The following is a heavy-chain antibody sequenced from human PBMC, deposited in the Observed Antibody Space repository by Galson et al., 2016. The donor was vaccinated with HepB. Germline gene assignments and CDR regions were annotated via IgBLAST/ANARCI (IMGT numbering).Heavy chain of an antibody. D-gene: IGHD6-19*01. CDR3: VRLETDRGWYIDY. Sequence: QSGAEVKKPGESLEISCKGSGYRFTNYWIGWVRQMPEKGLEWMGFLYPADSDPKYSPSFQGQVTIPTDKSISTAYLRWNHLKASDTAIYYCVRLETDRGWYIDYWGQGSLVTVSS. J-gene: IGHJ4*02. CDR2: LYPADSDP. V-gene: IGHV5-51*01. CDR1: GYRFTNYW.